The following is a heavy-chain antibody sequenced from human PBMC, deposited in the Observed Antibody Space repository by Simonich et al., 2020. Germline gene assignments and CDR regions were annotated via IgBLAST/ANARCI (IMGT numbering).Heavy chain of an antibody. CDR1: GYTFTGYY. CDR3: ARVRFEAFDI. J-gene: IGHJ3*02. Sequence: QVQLVQSGAEVKKPGASVKVSCKASGYTFTGYYMHWVGQAPGQGLEWMDLSSPNSGGKNHAKKFQGRVTMTRATSISTAYMELSRLRSDDTAVYYWARVRFEAFDIWGQGTMVTVSS. V-gene: IGHV1-2*02. CDR2: SSPNSGGK.